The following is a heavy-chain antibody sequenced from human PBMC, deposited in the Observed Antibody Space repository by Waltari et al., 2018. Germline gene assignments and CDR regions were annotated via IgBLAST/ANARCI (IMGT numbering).Heavy chain of an antibody. Sequence: EVQFVESGGGLVKPGGSRRLSCTAPGLPFRNAWMSWVRQAPGKGPEWVGRIKSQSDGGTRDYAAPVKGRFSISREDSKNLMFLQMNSLTIEDTAVYYCTTDPLGPWGQGTLVTVSS. J-gene: IGHJ5*02. CDR2: IKSQSDGGTR. CDR1: GLPFRNAW. CDR3: TTDPLGP. V-gene: IGHV3-15*01.